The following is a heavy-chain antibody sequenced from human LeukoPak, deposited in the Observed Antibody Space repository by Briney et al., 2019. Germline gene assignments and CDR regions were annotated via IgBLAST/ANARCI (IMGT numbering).Heavy chain of an antibody. CDR3: AKTRPLDSSSWSHGDY. Sequence: GGSLRLSCAASGFTFSNFLMTWVRQAPGKGPEWVSAISGSGDSTYYGDSVKGRFTISRDNSKNTLYLQMNSLRAEDTAVYYCAKTRPLDSSSWSHGDYWGQGTLVTVSS. D-gene: IGHD6-13*01. CDR2: ISGSGDST. J-gene: IGHJ4*02. CDR1: GFTFSNFL. V-gene: IGHV3-23*01.